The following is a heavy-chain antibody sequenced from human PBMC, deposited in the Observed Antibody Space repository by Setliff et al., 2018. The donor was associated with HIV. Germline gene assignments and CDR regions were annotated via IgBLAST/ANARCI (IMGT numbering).Heavy chain of an antibody. V-gene: IGHV1-8*02. CDR2: MNPGTGNT. Sequence: ASVKVSCKTSGYTFIHYDVNWVRQAPGKGLEWMGWMNPGTGNTGYAEKFQGRVSMTRDTSTNTAYMELRSLRFDDTAVYYCARHRDPPGTRWIFYYYYMDLWGEGTTVTVSS. J-gene: IGHJ6*03. D-gene: IGHD5-12*01. CDR1: GYTFIHYD. CDR3: ARHRDPPGTRWIFYYYYMDL.